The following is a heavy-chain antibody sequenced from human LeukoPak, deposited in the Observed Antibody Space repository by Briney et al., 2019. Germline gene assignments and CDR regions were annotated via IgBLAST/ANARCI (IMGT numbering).Heavy chain of an antibody. J-gene: IGHJ4*02. CDR3: ARQLDY. V-gene: IGHV4-38-2*02. CDR1: GYSISSGYY. CDR2: IYHSGST. Sequence: SETLSLTCKVSGYSISSGYYWGWIRQPPGKGLEWIGSIYHSGSTYYNPSLKSRVTISVDTSKNQFSLKLSSVTAADTAVYYCARQLDYWGQGTLVTVSS. D-gene: IGHD5-24*01.